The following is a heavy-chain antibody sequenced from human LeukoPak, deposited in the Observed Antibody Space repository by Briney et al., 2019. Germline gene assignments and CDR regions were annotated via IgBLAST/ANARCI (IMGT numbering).Heavy chain of an antibody. J-gene: IGHJ1*01. CDR3: AKDGVDYGDYLGLEYFQH. CDR2: ISYDGSNK. Sequence: GGSPRLSCAASGFTFSSYGMHWVRQAPGKGLEWVAVISYDGSNKYYADSVKGRFTISRDNSKNTLYLQMNSLRAGDTAVYYCAKDGVDYGDYLGLEYFQHWGQGTLVTVSS. CDR1: GFTFSSYG. D-gene: IGHD4-17*01. V-gene: IGHV3-30*18.